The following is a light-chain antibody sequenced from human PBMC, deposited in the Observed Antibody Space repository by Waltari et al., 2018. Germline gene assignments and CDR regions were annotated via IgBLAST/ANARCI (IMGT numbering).Light chain of an antibody. V-gene: IGLV2-14*01. CDR1: SSDVGGYNY. CDR3: CSFTSRSTWV. CDR2: DVS. Sequence: QSALTQPASVSGSPGQSITLSCTGTSSDVGGYNYVSWYQQQPGKAPKLLIFDVSNRPSGVSNRFSGSKSGNTASLTISGLQAEDESDYYCCSFTSRSTWVFGGGTKLTVL. J-gene: IGLJ3*02.